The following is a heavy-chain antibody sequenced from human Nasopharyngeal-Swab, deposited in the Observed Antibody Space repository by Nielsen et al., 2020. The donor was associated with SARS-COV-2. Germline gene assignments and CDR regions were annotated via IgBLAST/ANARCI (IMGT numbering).Heavy chain of an antibody. D-gene: IGHD3-10*01. CDR3: VRQGGSGIDY. V-gene: IGHV5-51*01. CDR1: GYSFTTYW. Sequence: KVSCKGSGYSFTTYWIAWVRQMPGKGLEWMGIIYPGDSDTRYSPSFQGQVTIPADKSISTAYLQWSSLKASDTAMYYCVRQGGSGIDYWGQGTLVTVSS. J-gene: IGHJ4*02. CDR2: IYPGDSDT.